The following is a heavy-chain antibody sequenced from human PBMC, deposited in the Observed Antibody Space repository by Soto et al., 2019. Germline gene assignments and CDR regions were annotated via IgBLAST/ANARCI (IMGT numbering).Heavy chain of an antibody. J-gene: IGHJ4*02. CDR2: VAHNGYS. D-gene: IGHD5-12*01. V-gene: IGHV4-4*02. Sequence: QVQLQESGPGLLKPSGTLSLTCTVSSGSITSSNWWSWVRQPPGKGLEWIGEVAHNGYSHPTSSLKCRVTISIDKSRNQFSLRLTSVTAADTAVYYCARNRYDGYDFDSWGQGTLVAVSS. CDR3: ARNRYDGYDFDS. CDR1: SGSITSSNW.